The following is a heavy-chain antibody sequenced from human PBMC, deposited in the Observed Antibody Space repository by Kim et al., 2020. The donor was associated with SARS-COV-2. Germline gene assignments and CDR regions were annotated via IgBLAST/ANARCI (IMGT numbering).Heavy chain of an antibody. J-gene: IGHJ3*02. CDR1: GFTFSSYS. D-gene: IGHD5-18*01. V-gene: IGHV3-21*01. Sequence: GGSLRLSCAASGFTFSSYSMNWVRQAPGKGLEWVSSISSSSSYIYYADSVKGRFTISRDNAKNSLYLQMNSLRAEDTAVYYCARGYSYGWDAFDIWGQGTMVTVSS. CDR2: ISSSSSYI. CDR3: ARGYSYGWDAFDI.